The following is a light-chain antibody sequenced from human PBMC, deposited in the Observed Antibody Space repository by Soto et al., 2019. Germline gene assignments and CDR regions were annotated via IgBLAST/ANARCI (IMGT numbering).Light chain of an antibody. CDR1: SSDVGSYNL. J-gene: IGLJ1*01. CDR3: CSYAGSYTYV. Sequence: QSVLAQPASVSGSPGQSITISCTGTSSDVGSYNLVSWYQQHPGKAPKLMIYEGSKRPSGVPDRFSGPKSGNTASLTISGLQAEDEADYYCCSYAGSYTYVFGTGTKVTVL. V-gene: IGLV2-23*01. CDR2: EGS.